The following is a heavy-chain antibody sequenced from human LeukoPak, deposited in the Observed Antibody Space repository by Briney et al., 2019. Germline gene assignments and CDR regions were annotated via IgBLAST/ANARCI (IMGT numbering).Heavy chain of an antibody. V-gene: IGHV3-30*18. CDR2: ISSDGRTT. Sequence: PGGSLRLSCAASGFTFSSYGIHWVRQAPGKGLEWVAVISSDGRTTYYADSVKGRFTISRDNSKSTMYVQMNRLRTEDTAVYYCTKEGAVTGSMWFDHWGQGTLVTVSS. D-gene: IGHD6-19*01. CDR1: GFTFSSYG. CDR3: TKEGAVTGSMWFDH. J-gene: IGHJ5*02.